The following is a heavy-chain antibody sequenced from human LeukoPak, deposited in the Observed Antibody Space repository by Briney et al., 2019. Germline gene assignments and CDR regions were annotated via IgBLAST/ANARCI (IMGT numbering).Heavy chain of an antibody. CDR1: GFTFSSYN. V-gene: IGHV3-30*02. CDR2: IRNDGGNK. D-gene: IGHD6-19*01. J-gene: IGHJ4*02. CDR3: AKDSSGWATDY. Sequence: GGSLRLSCAASGFTFSSYNMHWVRQPPGKGLEWVAFIRNDGGNKNYADSVKGRFTISRDNSKNTLYLQMDSLRAEDMAVYYCAKDSSGWATDYWGQGTLVTVSS.